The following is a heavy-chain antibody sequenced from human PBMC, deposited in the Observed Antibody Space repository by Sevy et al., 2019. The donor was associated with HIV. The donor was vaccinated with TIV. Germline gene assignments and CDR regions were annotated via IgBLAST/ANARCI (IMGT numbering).Heavy chain of an antibody. CDR3: ARSYGGNSFQYY. Sequence: SETLSLTCTVSGGSISSYYWSWIRQPPGKGLEWIGYIYYSGSTNYNPSLQSRVTISLDTSKNQFSLKLSSVTAADTAVYYCARSYGGNSFQYYGGKGTLVTVSS. J-gene: IGHJ4*02. CDR1: GGSISSYY. V-gene: IGHV4-59*01. CDR2: IYYSGST. D-gene: IGHD4-17*01.